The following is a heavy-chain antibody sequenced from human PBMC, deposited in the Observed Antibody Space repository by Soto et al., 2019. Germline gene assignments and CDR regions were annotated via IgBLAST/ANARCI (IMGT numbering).Heavy chain of an antibody. Sequence: SGPTLVNPTQTLTLTCSFSGFSLTTLGMSVSWVRQPPGKALEWLALINWEDDKYYSPSLKTRLTISKDTSKNRVLLTMTNLDPVDTATYCCVRGEVPSTMVMYFDYWGQGTLVTVSS. CDR2: INWEDDK. CDR1: GFSLTTLGMS. V-gene: IGHV2-70*20. J-gene: IGHJ4*02. CDR3: VRGEVPSTMVMYFDY. D-gene: IGHD3-10*01.